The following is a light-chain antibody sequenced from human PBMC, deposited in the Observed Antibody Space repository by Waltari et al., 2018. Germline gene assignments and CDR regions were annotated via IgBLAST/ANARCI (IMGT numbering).Light chain of an antibody. J-gene: IGKJ1*01. CDR2: GAS. V-gene: IGKV3-20*01. CDR3: QQYGTSLST. Sequence: EIVLTQSPGTLSLSPGERATLSCRASQSVTNNYLAWYQQKRGQAPRALIYGASSRASGVPDRFSGSGSGTDFTLTIRRLEPEDFAVYYCQQYGTSLSTFGQGTRVEIK. CDR1: QSVTNNY.